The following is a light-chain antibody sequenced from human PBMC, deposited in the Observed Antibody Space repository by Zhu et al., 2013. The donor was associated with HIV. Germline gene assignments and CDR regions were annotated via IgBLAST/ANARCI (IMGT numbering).Light chain of an antibody. CDR2: AAS. CDR1: QSISSW. Sequence: DIQLTQSPSTLSASVGDRVTITCRASQSISSWLAWYQQKPGKAPKLLIYAASSLQSGVPSRFSGSASGRDFTLIISSLQPEDFATYYCQQANSFPLTFGRRD. CDR3: QQANSFPLT. V-gene: IGKV1-12*01. J-gene: IGKJ4*01.